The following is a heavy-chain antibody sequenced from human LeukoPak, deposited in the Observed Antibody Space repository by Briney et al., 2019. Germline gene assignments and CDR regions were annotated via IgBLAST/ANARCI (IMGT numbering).Heavy chain of an antibody. CDR3: ARVGGYGSLFDY. V-gene: IGHV3-74*01. Sequence: GGSLRLSCAGSGFTFSSYWMHWVRQAPGKGLVWVSRISTDASSTTYADSVKGRFTISRDNAKDTLYLQMNSLRAEDTAVYYCARVGGYGSLFDYWGQGTLVTVSS. CDR1: GFTFSSYW. CDR2: ISTDASST. D-gene: IGHD2-8*02. J-gene: IGHJ4*02.